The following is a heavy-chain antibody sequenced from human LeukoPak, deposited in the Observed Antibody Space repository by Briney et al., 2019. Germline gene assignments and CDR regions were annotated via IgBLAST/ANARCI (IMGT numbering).Heavy chain of an antibody. Sequence: GGSLRLSCAVSGFTFSSYWVHWVRQVPGKGLVWVARINPGGSSITYADSVKGRFTISRDNAKNTLYLQMDSLRAEDTGVYYCARVGYTSGWFRDWGQGTLVTVSS. CDR2: INPGGSSI. CDR1: GFTFSSYW. D-gene: IGHD6-19*01. V-gene: IGHV3-74*01. CDR3: ARVGYTSGWFRD. J-gene: IGHJ4*02.